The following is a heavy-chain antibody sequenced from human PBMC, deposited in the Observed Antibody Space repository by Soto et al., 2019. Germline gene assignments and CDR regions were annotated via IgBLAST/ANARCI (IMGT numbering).Heavy chain of an antibody. CDR2: ISSSSSTI. CDR3: ARELRGYCSGGSCYSKVGYYYYGMDV. CDR1: GFTFSSYS. Sequence: EVQLVESGGGLVQPGGSLRLSCAASGFTFSSYSMNWVRQAPGKGLEWVSYISSSSSTIYYADSVKGRFTISRDNAKNSLYLQMRSLRDEDTAVYYCARELRGYCSGGSCYSKVGYYYYGMDVWGQGTTVTVSS. D-gene: IGHD2-15*01. J-gene: IGHJ6*02. V-gene: IGHV3-48*02.